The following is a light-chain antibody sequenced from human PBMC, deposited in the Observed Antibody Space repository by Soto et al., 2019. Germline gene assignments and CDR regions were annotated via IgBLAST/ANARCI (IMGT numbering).Light chain of an antibody. J-gene: IGKJ1*01. Sequence: TQSPATLSETPGERVTLSCTASQSVSGNLAWYQQKPGQAPRLLIYGASSRATGIPDRFSGSGSGTEFTLTISSPQSEDFAVYYCQQYNNWPQTFCQGTKVDVK. V-gene: IGKV3D-15*01. CDR3: QQYNNWPQT. CDR1: QSVSGN. CDR2: GAS.